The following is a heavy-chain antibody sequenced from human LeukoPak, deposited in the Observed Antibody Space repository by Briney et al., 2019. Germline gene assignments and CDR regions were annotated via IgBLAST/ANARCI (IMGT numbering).Heavy chain of an antibody. J-gene: IGHJ4*02. CDR3: ARQTGSGLFTLP. D-gene: IGHD3-10*01. CDR2: IYYSGST. V-gene: IGHV4-39*01. CDR1: GGSISSSSYY. Sequence: PSETLSLTCTVCGGSISSSSYYWGWIRQPPGKGLEWIGSIYYSGSTYYHPSLNSRVTISVDTSKNQFSLKLSSVTAADTAVYYCARQTGSGLFTLPGGQGTLVTVSS.